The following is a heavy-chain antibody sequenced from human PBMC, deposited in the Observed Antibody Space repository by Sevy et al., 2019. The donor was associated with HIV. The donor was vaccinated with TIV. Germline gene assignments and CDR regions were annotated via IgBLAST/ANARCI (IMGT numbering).Heavy chain of an antibody. V-gene: IGHV1-2*02. CDR1: GYSFTDYY. D-gene: IGHD5-18*01. CDR2: INPKNDVT. J-gene: IGHJ6*02. Sequence: ASVKVSCKASGYSFTDYYMHWVRQAPGQGLEWMAWINPKNDVTNYAQKFQGRVTMTRDTSTSTAYMELTRLRSDYTAVYYCARARRVTTVYYYYGMDVWGQGTTVTVSS. CDR3: ARARRVTTVYYYYGMDV.